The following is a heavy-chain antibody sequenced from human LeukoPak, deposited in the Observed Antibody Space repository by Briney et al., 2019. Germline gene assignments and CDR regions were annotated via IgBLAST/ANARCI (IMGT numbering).Heavy chain of an antibody. D-gene: IGHD5-12*01. CDR3: ARDGYSGWFDY. V-gene: IGHV1-18*01. CDR1: GYTFTNYG. CDR2: ISAYNGDT. J-gene: IGHJ4*02. Sequence: ASVKVSXKASGYTFTNYGISWVRQAPGQGLEWMGWISAYNGDTNYAQKLQGRVTVTTDTSTSTAYMELRSLRSDDTAVYYCARDGYSGWFDYWGQGTLVTVSS.